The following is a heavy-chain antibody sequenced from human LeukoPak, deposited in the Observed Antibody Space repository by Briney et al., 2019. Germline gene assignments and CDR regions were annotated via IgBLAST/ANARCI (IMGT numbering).Heavy chain of an antibody. CDR1: GYTFTGYY. D-gene: IGHD6-19*01. CDR3: ARDSGTYSSGPLFDY. V-gene: IGHV1-2*04. CDR2: INPNSGGT. Sequence: ASVKVSCKASGYTFTGYYMHWVRQAPGQGLEWMGWINPNSGGTNYAQKFQGWVTMTRDTSISTAYMELSRLRSDDTAVYYCARDSGTYSSGPLFDYWGQGTLVTVSS. J-gene: IGHJ4*02.